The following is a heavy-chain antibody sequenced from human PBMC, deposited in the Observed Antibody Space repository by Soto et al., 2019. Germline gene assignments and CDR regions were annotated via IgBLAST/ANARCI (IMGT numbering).Heavy chain of an antibody. CDR2: IIPIFGTA. Sequence: QVQLVQSGAEVKKPGSSVKVSCKASGGTFSSYAISWVRQAPGQGLEWMGGIIPIFGTANYAQKFQGRVTITADESTITPYMELISLRYEDTAVYYCARDLTYYYDSSGYPDAFDIWGQGTMVTVSS. J-gene: IGHJ3*02. V-gene: IGHV1-69*01. D-gene: IGHD3-22*01. CDR1: GGTFSSYA. CDR3: ARDLTYYYDSSGYPDAFDI.